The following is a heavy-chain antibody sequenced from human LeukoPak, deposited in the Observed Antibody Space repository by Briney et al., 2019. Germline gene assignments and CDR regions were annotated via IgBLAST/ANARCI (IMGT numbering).Heavy chain of an antibody. D-gene: IGHD3-10*01. CDR3: ASYSGFGELLSFDY. V-gene: IGHV7-4-1*02. J-gene: IGHJ4*02. CDR2: INTNTGNP. Sequence: GASVKVSCKASGGTFSSYAINWVRQAPGQGLEWMGWINTNTGNPTYAQGFTGRFVFSLDTSVSTAYLQISSLKAEDTAVYYCASYSGFGELLSFDYWGQGTLVTVSS. CDR1: GGTFSSYA.